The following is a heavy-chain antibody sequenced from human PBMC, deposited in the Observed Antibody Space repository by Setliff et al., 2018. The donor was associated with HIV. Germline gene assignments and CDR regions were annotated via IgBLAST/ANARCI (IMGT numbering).Heavy chain of an antibody. D-gene: IGHD3-10*01. J-gene: IGHJ6*03. CDR2: IYYSGST. V-gene: IGHV4-59*01. CDR3: ARVGVDVVRHYYYYMDV. Sequence: NPSETLSLTCTVSGGSISSYYWSWIRQPPGKGLEWIGYIYYSGSTNYNPSLKSRVTISVDTSKNQFSLKLSSVTAADTAVYYCARVGVDVVRHYYYYMDVWGKGTTVTVS. CDR1: GGSISSYY.